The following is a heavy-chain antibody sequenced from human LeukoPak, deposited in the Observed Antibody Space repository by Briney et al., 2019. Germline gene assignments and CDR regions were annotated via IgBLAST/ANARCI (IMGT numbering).Heavy chain of an antibody. V-gene: IGHV3-30*02. CDR2: IRYDGSNK. J-gene: IGHJ4*02. Sequence: PGGSLRLSCAASGFTSSSYGMHWVRLTPGKGLEWVAFIRYDGSNKYYADSVKGRFTISRDNSKNTLYLQMNSLRAEDTAVYYCAKDHDYGDYVNEFLDYWGQGTLVTVSS. D-gene: IGHD4-17*01. CDR3: AKDHDYGDYVNEFLDY. CDR1: GFTSSSYG.